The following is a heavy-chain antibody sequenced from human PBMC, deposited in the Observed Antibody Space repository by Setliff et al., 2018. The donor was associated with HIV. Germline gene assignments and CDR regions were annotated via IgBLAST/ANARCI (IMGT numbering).Heavy chain of an antibody. D-gene: IGHD3-22*01. CDR2: IHHSGST. J-gene: IGHJ3*02. Sequence: SETLSLTCAVSGDSISSSNWWNWVRQPPGKGLEWIGEIHHSGSTNYNPSLKSRVTISVDTSKNQFSLKLSSVTAADTAVYYCATYYYDSSGYQVDAFDIWGQGTMVTVSS. CDR1: GDSISSSNW. CDR3: ATYYYDSSGYQVDAFDI. V-gene: IGHV4-4*02.